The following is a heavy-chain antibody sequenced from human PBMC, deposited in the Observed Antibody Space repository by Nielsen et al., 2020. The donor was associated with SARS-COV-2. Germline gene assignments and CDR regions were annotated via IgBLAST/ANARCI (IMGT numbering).Heavy chain of an antibody. V-gene: IGHV3-48*01. Sequence: GESLMISCAASEFPFPGYGMNWVGQAPGKGLEWVPYVSSSGGTIYYSASVKGRFTISRDNAKNSLYLQMNSLRAEDTAVYYCAIGRNYDYRGQGTLVPVSS. CDR2: VSSSGGTI. D-gene: IGHD1-14*01. CDR1: EFPFPGYG. CDR3: AIGRNYDY. J-gene: IGHJ4*02.